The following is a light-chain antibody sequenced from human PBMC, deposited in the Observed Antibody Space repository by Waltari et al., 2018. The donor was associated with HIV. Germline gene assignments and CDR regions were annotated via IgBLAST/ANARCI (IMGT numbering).Light chain of an antibody. Sequence: SSEVTQDPTVSVALGQSVRITCQGDSLRNYIPSWYQQKPGQAPVLVIYGENNRPSGIPDRFSGSTSGNTASLIITGAQAEDEAEYYCNSRDSSGNRLVIFGGGTKLTVL. CDR2: GEN. V-gene: IGLV3-19*01. CDR3: NSRDSSGNRLVI. J-gene: IGLJ2*01. CDR1: SLRNYI.